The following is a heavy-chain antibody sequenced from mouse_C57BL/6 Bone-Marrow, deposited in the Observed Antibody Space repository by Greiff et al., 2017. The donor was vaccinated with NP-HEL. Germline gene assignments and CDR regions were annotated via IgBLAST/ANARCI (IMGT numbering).Heavy chain of an antibody. V-gene: IGHV1-15*01. CDR1: GYTFTDYE. CDR2: IDPETGGT. CDR3: TRGIYYDYDGFAY. J-gene: IGHJ3*01. D-gene: IGHD2-4*01. Sequence: QVQLQRSGAELVRPGASVTLSCKASGYTFTDYEMHWVKQTPVHGLEWIGAIDPETGGTAYNQKFKGKAILTADKSSSTAYMELRSLTSEDSAVYYCTRGIYYDYDGFAYWGQGTLVTVSA.